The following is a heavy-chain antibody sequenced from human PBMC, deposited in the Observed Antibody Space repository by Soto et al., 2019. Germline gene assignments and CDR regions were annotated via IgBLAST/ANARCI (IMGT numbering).Heavy chain of an antibody. J-gene: IGHJ4*02. CDR3: AHRLVGSGAGWDDGYFDF. V-gene: IGHV2-5*01. Sequence: QITLKESGPTLVEPTEALALTCSFSGFSLTTSPMAVGWLRQPPGKALEWLGVIYWYEDKRYNPSLKTRVTITKDTFKREVTLTVTDMEPTDTGTYFCAHRLVGSGAGWDDGYFDFWGPGTLITVS. CDR1: GFSLTTSPMA. CDR2: IYWYEDK. D-gene: IGHD1-26*01.